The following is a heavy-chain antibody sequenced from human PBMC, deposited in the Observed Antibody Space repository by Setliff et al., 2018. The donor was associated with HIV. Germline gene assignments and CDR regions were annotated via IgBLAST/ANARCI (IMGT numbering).Heavy chain of an antibody. D-gene: IGHD3-10*01. CDR1: GYTFTSYA. CDR3: ARGELSSMDV. J-gene: IGHJ6*02. Sequence: ASVKVSCKASGYTFTSYAMHWVRQAPGQGLEWMGWMNPNSGNTGYAQKFQGRVTMTRNTSISTAYMELSSLRSEDTAVYYCARGELSSMDVWGQGTTVTVSS. CDR2: MNPNSGNT. V-gene: IGHV1-8*02.